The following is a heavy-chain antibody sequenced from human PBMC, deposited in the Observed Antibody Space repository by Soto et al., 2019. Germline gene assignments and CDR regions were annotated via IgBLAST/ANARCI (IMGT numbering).Heavy chain of an antibody. CDR1: GGSFSGYY. J-gene: IGHJ5*02. D-gene: IGHD3-16*02. Sequence: QVQLQQWGAGLLKPSETLSLTCAVYGGSFSGYYWSWIRQPPGKGLEWIGEINHSGSTNYNPSLKSRVTISVDTSKNQFSLKLSSVTAADTAVYYCARADDYIWGSYRYKYSAWFDPWGQGTLVTVSS. V-gene: IGHV4-34*01. CDR3: ARADDYIWGSYRYKYSAWFDP. CDR2: INHSGST.